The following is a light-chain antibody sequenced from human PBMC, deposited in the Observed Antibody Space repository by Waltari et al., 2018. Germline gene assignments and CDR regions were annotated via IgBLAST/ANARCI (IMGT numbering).Light chain of an antibody. V-gene: IGKV3-20*01. CDR2: GAF. CDR1: QSVTGS. Sequence: DIVLTLSPCTLSLSPGERATISWRASQSVTGSLAWYQHKPGQVPRLLIYGAFSRATGLPDRFGGSGSGTDFILAISGVEPEAFAIYYCQQHGTSPLSFGGGTKVEMK. J-gene: IGKJ4*01. CDR3: QQHGTSPLS.